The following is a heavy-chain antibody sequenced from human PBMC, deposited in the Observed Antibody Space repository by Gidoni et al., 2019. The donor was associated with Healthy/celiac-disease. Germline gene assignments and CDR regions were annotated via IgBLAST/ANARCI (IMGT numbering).Heavy chain of an antibody. CDR3: ARGVITFGGVIATTQIDY. CDR1: GYTFISYG. D-gene: IGHD3-16*02. V-gene: IGHV1-18*01. J-gene: IGHJ4*02. Sequence: QVQLEQSGTEVKKPGASVKVSCKASGYTFISYGINWVRQAPGQGLEWMGWISVYNGNTNYAQKLQGRITMTTDTSTSTAYMELRSLRSDDTAVYYCARGVITFGGVIATTQIDYWGQGTLVTVSS. CDR2: ISVYNGNT.